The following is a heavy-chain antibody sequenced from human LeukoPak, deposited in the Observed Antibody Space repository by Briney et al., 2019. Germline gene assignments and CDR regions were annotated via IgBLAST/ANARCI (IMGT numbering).Heavy chain of an antibody. CDR1: GFTFSSYS. D-gene: IGHD3-16*01. Sequence: PGGSLRLSCAASGFTFSSYSMNWVRQAPGKGLEWVSAISDTGNTYHADSVKGRFTISRDSSKNTLFLQMNRLRPEDAAVYYCAKDTFLRYFDYWSQGTLVTVSS. CDR3: AKDTFLRYFDY. CDR2: ISDTGNT. J-gene: IGHJ4*02. V-gene: IGHV3-23*01.